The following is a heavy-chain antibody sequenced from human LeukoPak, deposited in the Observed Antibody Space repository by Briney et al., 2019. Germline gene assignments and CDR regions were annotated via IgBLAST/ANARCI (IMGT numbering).Heavy chain of an antibody. D-gene: IGHD3-10*01. V-gene: IGHV1-69*06. CDR3: ARPLTGSGSYWVAFDI. CDR2: IIPIFGTA. CDR1: GGTFSSYA. Sequence: ASVKVSCKASGGTFSSYAISWVRQAPGQGLEWMVGIIPIFGTANYAQKFQGRVTITADKSTSTAYMELSSLRSEDTAVYYCARPLTGSGSYWVAFDIWGQGTTVTVSS. J-gene: IGHJ3*02.